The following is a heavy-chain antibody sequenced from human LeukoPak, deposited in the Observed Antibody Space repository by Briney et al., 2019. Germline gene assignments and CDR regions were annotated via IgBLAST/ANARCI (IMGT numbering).Heavy chain of an antibody. CDR2: INHSGST. CDR3: ARVDRGTYYDFWSGYKDYYYYYMDV. CDR1: GDSISSSNCY. Sequence: SETLSLTCTVSGDSISSSNCYWGWIRQPPGKGLEWIGEINHSGSTNYNPSLKSRVTISVDTSKNQFSLKLSSVTAADTAVYYCARVDRGTYYDFWSGYKDYYYYYMDVWGKGTTVTVSS. D-gene: IGHD3-3*01. V-gene: IGHV4-39*07. J-gene: IGHJ6*03.